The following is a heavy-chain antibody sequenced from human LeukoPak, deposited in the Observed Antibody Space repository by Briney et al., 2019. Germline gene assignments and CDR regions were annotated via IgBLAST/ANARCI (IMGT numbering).Heavy chain of an antibody. D-gene: IGHD2-15*01. CDR1: GFTFSSYS. CDR3: ARSHQDRYDYFDY. CDR2: ISSSSSYI. J-gene: IGHJ4*02. V-gene: IGHV3-21*04. Sequence: GGSLRLSCAASGFTFSSYSMNWVRQAPGKGLEWVSSISSSSSYIYYADSVKGRFTISRDNAKNSLYLQMNSLRAEDTAVYYCARSHQDRYDYFDYWGQGTLVTVSS.